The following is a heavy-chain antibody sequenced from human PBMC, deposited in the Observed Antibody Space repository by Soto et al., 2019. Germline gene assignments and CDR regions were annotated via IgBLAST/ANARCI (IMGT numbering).Heavy chain of an antibody. Sequence: SETLSLTCIVSGASISSGGYYWSWIRQHPGKGLEWIGHIDYTGSADYNPSLKSRVDISRDTSNNQFSLKVTSVTSADTAVYYCARCRSTRCYWVGSWGQGNLVTVSS. CDR3: ARCRSTRCYWVGS. CDR2: IDYTGSA. J-gene: IGHJ4*02. V-gene: IGHV4-31*03. D-gene: IGHD2-2*01. CDR1: GASISSGGYY.